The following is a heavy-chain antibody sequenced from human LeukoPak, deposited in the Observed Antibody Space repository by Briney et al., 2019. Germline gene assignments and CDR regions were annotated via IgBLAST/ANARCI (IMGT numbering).Heavy chain of an antibody. CDR2: ISAYNGNT. Sequence: ASVKVSCKASGYTFTSYGISWVRQAPGQGLEWMGWISAYNGNTNYAQKLQGRVTMTTDTSTSTAYMELRSLRSDDTAVYYCARANVDTAMVTLYYGMDVWGQGTTVTASS. CDR1: GYTFTSYG. J-gene: IGHJ6*02. CDR3: ARANVDTAMVTLYYGMDV. D-gene: IGHD5-18*01. V-gene: IGHV1-18*01.